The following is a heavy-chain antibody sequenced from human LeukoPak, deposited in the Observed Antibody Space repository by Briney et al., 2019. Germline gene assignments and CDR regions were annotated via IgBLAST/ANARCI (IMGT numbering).Heavy chain of an antibody. CDR1: GYTFSDYY. J-gene: IGHJ4*02. D-gene: IGHD1-14*01. V-gene: IGHV1-2*02. CDR3: ARDPSSVNRLGLFDY. Sequence: ASVKVSCKASGYTFSDYYIYWVRQAPGQGLEWMGWINPNSGDTNYAQRFQGRVTMTRDTSIRTAYMELTRLRSDDTAVYYCARDPSSVNRLGLFDYWGQGTLVTVSS. CDR2: INPNSGDT.